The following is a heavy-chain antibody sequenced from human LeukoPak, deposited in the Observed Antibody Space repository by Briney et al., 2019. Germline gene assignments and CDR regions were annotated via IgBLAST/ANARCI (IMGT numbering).Heavy chain of an antibody. D-gene: IGHD3-3*01. CDR3: ARALQYYDFWSGYYSYYYMDV. V-gene: IGHV4-61*02. CDR2: IYTSGST. J-gene: IGHJ6*03. Sequence: SETLPLTCTVSGGSISSGSYYWSWIRQPAGTGLEWIGRIYTSGSTNYNPSLKSRVTMSVDTSKNQFSLKLSSVTAADTAVYYCARALQYYDFWSGYYSYYYMDVWGKGTTVTVSS. CDR1: GGSISSGSYY.